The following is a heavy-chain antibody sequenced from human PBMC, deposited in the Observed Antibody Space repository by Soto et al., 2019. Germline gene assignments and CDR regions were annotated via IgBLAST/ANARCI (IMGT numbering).Heavy chain of an antibody. CDR2: IYYTGNT. CDR1: GASISGGDYY. D-gene: IGHD3-22*01. Sequence: QVQLQESGPGLVKPSQTLSLTCTVSGASISGGDYYWTWIRQPPGKVLEWIGSIYYTGNTYSNPSLESRLSISVDPSNNQFALRLTSVTAPDTAIYYCARATYDSSTYSLDYWGQGTLVTVSS. V-gene: IGHV4-30-4*01. J-gene: IGHJ4*02. CDR3: ARATYDSSTYSLDY.